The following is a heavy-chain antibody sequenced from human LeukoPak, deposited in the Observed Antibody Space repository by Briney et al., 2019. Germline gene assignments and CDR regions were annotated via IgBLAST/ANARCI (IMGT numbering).Heavy chain of an antibody. CDR3: ARENIAAADTNWFDP. CDR2: VYSSGST. J-gene: IGHJ5*02. D-gene: IGHD6-13*01. CDR1: GGSISSGSYY. Sequence: SQTLSLTCTVSGGSISSGSYYWSWIRQPAGKGLEWIGRVYSSGSTDYNPSLKSRLSISVDTSKNQFSLKLNSVTAADTAVYYCARENIAAADTNWFDPWGQGTLVTVSS. V-gene: IGHV4-61*02.